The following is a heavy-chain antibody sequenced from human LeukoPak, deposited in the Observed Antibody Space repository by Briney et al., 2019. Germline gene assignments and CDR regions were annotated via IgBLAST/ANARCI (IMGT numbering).Heavy chain of an antibody. CDR3: AKGGIQLSA. CDR2: IIPIFGTA. CDR1: GYTFTSYG. J-gene: IGHJ4*02. V-gene: IGHV1-69*13. D-gene: IGHD5-18*01. Sequence: ASVKVSCKASGYTFTSYGFSWVRQAPGQGLEWMGGIIPIFGTANYAQKFQGRVTITADESTSTAYMELSSLRAEDTAVYYCAKGGIQLSAWGQGTLVTVSS.